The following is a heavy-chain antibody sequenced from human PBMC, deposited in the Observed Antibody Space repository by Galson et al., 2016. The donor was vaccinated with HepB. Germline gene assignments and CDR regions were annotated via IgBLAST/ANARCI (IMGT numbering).Heavy chain of an antibody. V-gene: IGHV4-31*03. Sequence: TLSLTCTVSGDSLGRGGYYWSWVRQHPGKGLEWIAYIYHSGHTFYNPSLKSRVTLSIDTSKNQFSLTLNSVTAADTAVYYCARDGGYSHGTDYWGQGAQVTGSS. D-gene: IGHD5-18*01. J-gene: IGHJ4*02. CDR3: ARDGGYSHGTDY. CDR1: GDSLGRGGYY. CDR2: IYHSGHT.